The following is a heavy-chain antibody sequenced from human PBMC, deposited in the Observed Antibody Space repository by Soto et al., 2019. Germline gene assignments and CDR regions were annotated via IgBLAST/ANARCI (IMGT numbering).Heavy chain of an antibody. CDR2: IYYSGST. J-gene: IGHJ5*02. CDR1: GGSISSYY. Sequence: QVQLQESGPGLVKPSETLSLTCTVSGGSISSYYWSWIRQPPGKGLEWIGHIYYSGSTNYNPSLKSRVTIPVDTSKNQFSLKLSSVTAADTAVYYCARTPRGTKIDDNNWFDPWGQGTLVTVSS. V-gene: IGHV4-59*01. CDR3: ARTPRGTKIDDNNWFDP. D-gene: IGHD1-1*01.